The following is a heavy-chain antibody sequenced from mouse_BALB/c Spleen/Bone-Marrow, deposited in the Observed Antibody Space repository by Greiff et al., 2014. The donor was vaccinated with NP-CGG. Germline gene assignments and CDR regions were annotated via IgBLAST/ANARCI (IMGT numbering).Heavy chain of an antibody. Sequence: QVQLQQSGAELAKPGASVKMSCKASGYTFTSHWMHWIKQRPGQGLEWIGYINPSTGYTEYNQTFKGKATLTAVKSSTTAYMQLSSLTSEDSAVYYCARDDYDAFAYWGQGTLVTVSA. CDR3: ARDDYDAFAY. CDR1: GYTFTSHW. CDR2: INPSTGYT. D-gene: IGHD2-4*01. V-gene: IGHV1-7*01. J-gene: IGHJ3*01.